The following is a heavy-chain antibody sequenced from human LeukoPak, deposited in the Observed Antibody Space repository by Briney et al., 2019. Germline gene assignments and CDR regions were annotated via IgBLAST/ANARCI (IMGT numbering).Heavy chain of an antibody. D-gene: IGHD3-22*01. CDR3: ARYERYDNGGYHFDY. Sequence: ASLKLSCKTSGYTFTTYDINWVRQATGQGLEWMGWMNPSSGDTDYAQKFQGRLTMSTDTSISTAYMQLSRLRSDDTAVYYCARYERYDNGGYHFDYWGQGTLVTVSS. CDR1: GYTFTTYD. J-gene: IGHJ4*02. V-gene: IGHV1-8*01. CDR2: MNPSSGDT.